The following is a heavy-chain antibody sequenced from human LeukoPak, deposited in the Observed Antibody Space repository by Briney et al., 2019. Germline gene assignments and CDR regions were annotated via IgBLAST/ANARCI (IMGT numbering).Heavy chain of an antibody. V-gene: IGHV4-38-2*02. CDR3: ARGTYGYYMDV. Sequence: PSETLSLTCRGSNYSLTNSLYWGWLRQPPGKGLEWIGSIYRSGSTFYNPSLKSRVTITLDTSKTQFSPKLSSVTAADTAVYFCARGTYGYYMDVWGKGTTVTVSS. J-gene: IGHJ6*03. D-gene: IGHD4-17*01. CDR2: IYRSGST. CDR1: NYSLTNSLY.